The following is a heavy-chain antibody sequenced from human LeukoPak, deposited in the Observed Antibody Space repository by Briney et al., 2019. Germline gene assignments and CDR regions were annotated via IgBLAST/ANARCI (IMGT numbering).Heavy chain of an antibody. CDR1: GYTFTGYY. J-gene: IGHJ6*02. CDR2: INPNSGGT. D-gene: IGHD3-9*01. CDR3: ARGGLRYFDWLEPVYYYGMDV. V-gene: IGHV1-2*04. Sequence: APVKVSCKASGYTFTGYYIHWARQAPGQGLEWMGWINPNSGGTNYAQKFQGWVTMTRDTSISIAYMELSRLRSDDTAVYYCARGGLRYFDWLEPVYYYGMDVWGQGTTVTVSS.